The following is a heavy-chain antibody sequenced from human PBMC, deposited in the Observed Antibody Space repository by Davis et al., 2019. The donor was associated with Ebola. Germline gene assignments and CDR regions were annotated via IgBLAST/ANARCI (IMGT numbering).Heavy chain of an antibody. Sequence: PGGSLRLSCAASGFSVSKNYMSWVRQAPGKGLEWVSVIYSGGSTHYADSVKGRFTISRDNSKNTLYLQMNSLRAEDTAVYYCARDGNKEYYGMDVWGQGTTVTVSS. CDR2: IYSGGST. CDR1: GFSVSKNY. V-gene: IGHV3-53*01. J-gene: IGHJ6*02. D-gene: IGHD1/OR15-1a*01. CDR3: ARDGNKEYYGMDV.